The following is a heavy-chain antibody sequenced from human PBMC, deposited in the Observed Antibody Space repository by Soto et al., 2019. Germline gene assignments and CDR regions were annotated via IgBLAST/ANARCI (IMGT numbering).Heavy chain of an antibody. CDR3: ERHLVGSTRGNFDY. Sequence: GESLKISLKTSGYSFTIYWIGLVRQMPWKGMEWTGNMYPYDSDTIYSPSFQGQVTISADTSITTAYIQWSGLRASDTAMYFCERHLVGSTRGNFDYWGQGTLVTVFS. J-gene: IGHJ4*01. CDR2: MYPYDSDT. D-gene: IGHD2-2*01. CDR1: GYSFTIYW. V-gene: IGHV5-51*01.